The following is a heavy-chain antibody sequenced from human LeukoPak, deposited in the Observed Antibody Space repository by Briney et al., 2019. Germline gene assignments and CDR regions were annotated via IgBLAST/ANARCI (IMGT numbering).Heavy chain of an antibody. V-gene: IGHV6-1*01. Sequence: SRTLSLTCAISGDSVSSKNGAWNWIRQSPSRGLEWLGRTYYRSKWYDDYADSVKDRVTISPDTSKNQFSLHVYSLTPEDTAVYYCARDLGTSGWYTFDFWGQGTLVTVSS. CDR2: TYYRSKWYD. CDR1: GDSVSSKNGA. CDR3: ARDLGTSGWYTFDF. D-gene: IGHD6-19*01. J-gene: IGHJ5*01.